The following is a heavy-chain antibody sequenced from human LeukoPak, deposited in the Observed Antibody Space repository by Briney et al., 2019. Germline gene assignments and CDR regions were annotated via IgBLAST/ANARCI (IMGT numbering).Heavy chain of an antibody. V-gene: IGHV4-59*08. CDR3: ARRMATVTDAFDI. CDR2: VFHSGTT. D-gene: IGHD5-24*01. Sequence: SETLSLTCNVSGDSLTSHFWSWIRQTPGKGLEWIGYVFHSGTTNYSPSLKSRVTISLDTSKKQFHLRLASVTAADTAVYYCARRMATVTDAFDIWGRGTMVSVSS. J-gene: IGHJ3*02. CDR1: GDSLTSHF.